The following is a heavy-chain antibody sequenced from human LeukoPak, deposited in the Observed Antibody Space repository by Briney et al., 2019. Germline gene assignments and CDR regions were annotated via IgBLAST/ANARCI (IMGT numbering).Heavy chain of an antibody. Sequence: PGGSLRLSCAASGFTFSSYFMHWVRQVPGKGLEWVAVISYDGSNEYYADSVKGRFTISRDNSKNTLYLQMNSLRAGDTAVYYCTRAPDIVVIPSGMAYYSYGMDVWGQGTTVTVSS. CDR3: TRAPDIVVIPSGMAYYSYGMDV. CDR1: GFTFSSYF. V-gene: IGHV3-30-3*01. J-gene: IGHJ6*02. CDR2: ISYDGSNE. D-gene: IGHD2-2*01.